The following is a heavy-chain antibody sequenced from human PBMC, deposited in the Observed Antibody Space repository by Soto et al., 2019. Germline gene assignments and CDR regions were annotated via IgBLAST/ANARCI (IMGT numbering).Heavy chain of an antibody. J-gene: IGHJ6*01. CDR1: GYTFTGYY. V-gene: IGHV1-2*04. CDR2: INPNSGGT. D-gene: IGHD3-9*01. Sequence: ASVKVSCKASGYTFTGYYMHWVRQAPGQGLEWMGWINPNSGGTNYAQKFQGWVTMTRDTSISTAYMKLSTLRSDDTAVYYCARDVSLRGYDILTGYYNYYYYYGMDVWGQGTTVTVSS. CDR3: ARDVSLRGYDILTGYYNYYYYYGMDV.